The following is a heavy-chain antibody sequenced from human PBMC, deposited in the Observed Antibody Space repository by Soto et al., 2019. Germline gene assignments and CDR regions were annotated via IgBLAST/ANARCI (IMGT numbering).Heavy chain of an antibody. CDR2: IKSKTDGGTT. J-gene: IGHJ4*02. Sequence: LGLSCAASGFTFSNAWISWVRQAPGKGLELVGLIKSKTDGGTTDYAAPVKGRFTISRDDSKNTLYLQMNSLKTEDTAVYYCTTEEAARPCYWGQGTLVTVSS. CDR1: GFTFSNAW. CDR3: TTEEAARPCY. V-gene: IGHV3-15*01. D-gene: IGHD6-6*01.